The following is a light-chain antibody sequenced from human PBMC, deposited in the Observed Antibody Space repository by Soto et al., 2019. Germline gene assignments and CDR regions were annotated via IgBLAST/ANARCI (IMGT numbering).Light chain of an antibody. CDR3: QHYNNWSPWT. CDR1: QSVSSN. V-gene: IGKV3-15*01. CDR2: GAP. J-gene: IGKJ1*01. Sequence: EIVMTQSPATLSVSPGERATLAGRASQSVSSNLAWYQQKPGQAPRLLIYGAPTRATGIPARFSGSGSGTDFTLTSSKLQSAVFAVYYCQHYNNWSPWTFGQGIRVESK.